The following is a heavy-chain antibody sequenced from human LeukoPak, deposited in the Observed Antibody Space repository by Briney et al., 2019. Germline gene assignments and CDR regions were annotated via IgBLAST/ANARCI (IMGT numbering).Heavy chain of an antibody. D-gene: IGHD1-1*01. Sequence: PGGSLRPSCTVSGFTFDDFAMTWVRQAPGKGLEWVGFIRRRAYGGTTDYAASVKGRFSISIDESKNIAYPQMNSLKTEDTAMYFCSRDSHGDDVYDYWGQGTLVTVSS. CDR1: GFTFDDFA. CDR2: IRRRAYGGTT. CDR3: SRDSHGDDVYDY. J-gene: IGHJ4*02. V-gene: IGHV3-49*04.